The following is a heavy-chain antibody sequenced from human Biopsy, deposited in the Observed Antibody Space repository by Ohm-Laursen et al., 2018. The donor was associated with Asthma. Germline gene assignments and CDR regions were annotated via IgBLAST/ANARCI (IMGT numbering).Heavy chain of an antibody. CDR3: ARDVMEWYLPAFDF. CDR2: GGSYYDGGLK. D-gene: IGHD3-3*01. V-gene: IGHV3-30-3*01. J-gene: IGHJ4*02. CDR1: GFTFRSYA. Sequence: SLRLSCAASGFTFRSYAMHWGRQAPGKGLEWVAVGGSYYDGGLKYYADSVNGRFTVSRDDSKNTLYLQMNSLRPDDMAVYYCARDVMEWYLPAFDFWGQGTLVTVSS.